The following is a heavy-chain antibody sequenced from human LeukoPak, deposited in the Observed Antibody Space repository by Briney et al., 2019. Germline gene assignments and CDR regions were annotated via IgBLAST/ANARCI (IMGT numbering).Heavy chain of an antibody. D-gene: IGHD1-14*01. CDR2: ISGSGDNT. J-gene: IGHJ3*02. V-gene: IGHV3-23*01. CDR1: GFTFSSYG. CDR3: AKDQPGETWCDPLDI. Sequence: GRYLRLSCAASGFTFSSYGIDWVRQAPGKGLEWVSDISGSGDNTYYADSVKGRFTSSRDKCKNTMDLQMNSLRAEDTAVYYWAKDQPGETWCDPLDIWGPGTIVSVSS.